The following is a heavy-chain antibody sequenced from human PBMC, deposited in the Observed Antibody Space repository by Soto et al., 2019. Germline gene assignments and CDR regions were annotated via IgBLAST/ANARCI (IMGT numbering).Heavy chain of an antibody. CDR2: VTPSGGAT. J-gene: IGHJ4*02. CDR1: GYTFTNYY. V-gene: IGHV1-46*03. D-gene: IGHD6-19*01. Sequence: QVQLVQSGAEVKKPGASVKVSCKASGYTFTNYYIHWVRQAPGQGLEWMGIVTPSGGATKYARQFQGRVTMTADTSTNTVFMALTSLRSEDTAVYYCARDPVGWDFFDYWGQGTLVAVSA. CDR3: ARDPVGWDFFDY.